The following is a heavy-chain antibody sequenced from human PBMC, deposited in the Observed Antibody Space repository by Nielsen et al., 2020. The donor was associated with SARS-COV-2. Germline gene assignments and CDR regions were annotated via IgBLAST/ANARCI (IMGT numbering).Heavy chain of an antibody. Sequence: GGSLRLSCEASGFTFSSYWMTWVRQAQGKGLEWVANIKQGGSEKYYVDSVKGRFTLSRDNAKNSLYLRMNSLRAEDTALYYCAKDMGITIFGVVIGGMDVWGQGTTVTVSS. CDR3: AKDMGITIFGVVIGGMDV. CDR1: GFTFSSYW. J-gene: IGHJ6*02. D-gene: IGHD3-3*01. CDR2: IKQGGSEK. V-gene: IGHV3-7*03.